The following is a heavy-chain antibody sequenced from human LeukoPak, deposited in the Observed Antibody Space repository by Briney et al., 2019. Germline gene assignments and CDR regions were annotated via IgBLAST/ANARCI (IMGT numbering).Heavy chain of an antibody. CDR3: ARAESYYDNHNDAFDI. D-gene: IGHD3-22*01. CDR2: FSASGST. J-gene: IGHJ3*02. Sequence: SETLSLTCTVSGGSISSYSWSWIRQPAGKGLEWIGRFSASGSTNYNPSLKSRVTISVDTSKNQFSLKLSSVTAADTAVYYCARAESYYDNHNDAFDIWGQGTMVTVSS. CDR1: GGSISSYS. V-gene: IGHV4-4*07.